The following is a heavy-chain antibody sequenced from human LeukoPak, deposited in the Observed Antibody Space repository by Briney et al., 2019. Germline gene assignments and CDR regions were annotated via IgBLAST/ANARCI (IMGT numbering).Heavy chain of an antibody. Sequence: GGSLRLSCLASGITFSSSSMSWVRQAPGKGLEWVSAISPGDYTAYYADSVKGRFSISRDTSMNTLYLQMNSLRVDDTAVYYCARVLVVSNSADYFDYWGQGTLVTVSS. V-gene: IGHV3-23*01. J-gene: IGHJ4*02. CDR2: ISPGDYTA. CDR3: ARVLVVSNSADYFDY. CDR1: GITFSSSS. D-gene: IGHD2-2*01.